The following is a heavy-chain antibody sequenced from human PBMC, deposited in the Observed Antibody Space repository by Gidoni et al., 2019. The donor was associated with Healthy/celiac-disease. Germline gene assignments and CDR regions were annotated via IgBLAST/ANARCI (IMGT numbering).Heavy chain of an antibody. CDR1: GFTFSSYW. CDR3: AREGGIAVADDY. CDR2: INSDGSST. J-gene: IGHJ4*02. Sequence: EVQLVESGGGLVQPGGSLRLSCAASGFTFSSYWMPWVRQAPGKGLVWVSRINSDGSSTSYADSVKGRFTISRDNAKNTLYLQMNSLRAEDTAVYYCAREGGIAVADDYWGQGTLVTVSS. V-gene: IGHV3-74*01. D-gene: IGHD6-19*01.